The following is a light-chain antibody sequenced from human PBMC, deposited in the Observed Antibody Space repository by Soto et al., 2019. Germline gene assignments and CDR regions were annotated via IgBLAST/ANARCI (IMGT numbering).Light chain of an antibody. CDR1: QSVSSN. CDR3: QQYNSWPSWT. CDR2: GAS. J-gene: IGKJ1*01. V-gene: IGKV3-15*01. Sequence: EIVMTQSPATLSVSPGERATLSCRASQSVSSNLAWYQQKPGQAPRLLIYGASTRATGIPARFSGSGSGTEVTLTISSLQSEDFAVYYCQQYNSWPSWTFGQGTKVEIK.